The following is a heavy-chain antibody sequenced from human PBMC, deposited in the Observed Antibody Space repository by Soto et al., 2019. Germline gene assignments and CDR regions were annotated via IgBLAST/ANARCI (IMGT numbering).Heavy chain of an antibody. CDR3: AMSSYFDWLLYFYFDY. J-gene: IGHJ4*02. D-gene: IGHD3-9*01. CDR1: GFTFSSYA. CDR2: ISGSGGST. V-gene: IGHV3-23*01. Sequence: EVQLLESGGGLVQPGGSLRLSCAASGFTFSSYAMSWVRQAPGKGLEWVSAISGSGGSTYYADSVKGRFTISRDNSKNTLYLQMNSLRAEDTAVYYCAMSSYFDWLLYFYFDYWGQGTLVTVSS.